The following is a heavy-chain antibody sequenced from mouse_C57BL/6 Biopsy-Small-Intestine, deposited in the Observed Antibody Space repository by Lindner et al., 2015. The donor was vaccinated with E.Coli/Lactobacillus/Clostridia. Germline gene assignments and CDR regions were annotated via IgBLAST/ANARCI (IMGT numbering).Heavy chain of an antibody. D-gene: IGHD2-1*01. CDR1: GYTFTSYW. J-gene: IGHJ2*01. V-gene: IGHV1-7*01. Sequence: VQLQESGAELAKPGASVKLSCKASGYTFTSYWMHWVKQRPGQGLEWIGYINPSDIYTKYNQKFKDKATLTADKSSSTACMQLSSLTYEDSAVYYCARTGNFAYFDYWGQGTTLTVSS. CDR2: INPSDIYT. CDR3: ARTGNFAYFDY.